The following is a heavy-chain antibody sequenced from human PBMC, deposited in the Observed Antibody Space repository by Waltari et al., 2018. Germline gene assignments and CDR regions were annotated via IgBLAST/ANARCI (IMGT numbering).Heavy chain of an antibody. CDR2: VYYSGNT. CDR3: ARSGVWGTTHF. Sequence: QVQLQESGPGLVKPSQTLSLTCTVSGGSVSSADYYWSWIRQPPGKGLEWIGYVYYSGNTYYTPSLRSRVSISVDTSKNQFSLELSSVTAADTAVYYCARSGVWGTTHFWGQGTLVTVSS. D-gene: IGHD3-16*01. CDR1: GGSVSSADYY. J-gene: IGHJ4*02. V-gene: IGHV4-30-4*08.